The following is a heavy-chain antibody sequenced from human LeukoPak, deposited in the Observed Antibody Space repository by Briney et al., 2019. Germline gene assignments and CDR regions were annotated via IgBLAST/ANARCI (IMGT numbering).Heavy chain of an antibody. CDR1: GFTFSSYG. Sequence: PGGTLRLSCAASGFTFSSYGMSWVRQAPGKGLEWVSAISGSGGSTYYADSVKGRFTISRDNSKNTLYLQMNSLRAEDTAVYYCAKRGGVWKKQPFDYWGQGTLVTVSS. V-gene: IGHV3-23*01. CDR3: AKRGGVWKKQPFDY. CDR2: ISGSGGST. D-gene: IGHD3-16*01. J-gene: IGHJ4*02.